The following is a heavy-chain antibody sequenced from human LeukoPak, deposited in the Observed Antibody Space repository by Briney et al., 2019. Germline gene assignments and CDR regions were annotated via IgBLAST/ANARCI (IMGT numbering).Heavy chain of an antibody. CDR1: GFKFSSFS. V-gene: IGHV3-48*04. Sequence: GGSLRLSCAASGFKFSSFSMGWVRQAPGKGLEWLSYITSTSSATYYADSLQGRFTISRDNAKNSLYLQINSLRADDTAVYYCARAIASYGDSAYWGQGTLVSVSS. J-gene: IGHJ4*02. CDR2: ITSTSSAT. D-gene: IGHD5-18*01. CDR3: ARAIASYGDSAY.